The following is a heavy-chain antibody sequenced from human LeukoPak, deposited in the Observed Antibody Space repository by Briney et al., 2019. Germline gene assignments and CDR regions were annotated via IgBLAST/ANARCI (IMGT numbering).Heavy chain of an antibody. CDR2: IIPIFGTA. Sequence: ASVKVSCKASGGTFSSYAISWARQAPGQGLEWMGEIIPIFGTANYAQKFQGRVTITADESTSTAYMELSSLRSEDTAVYYCARKGGGSFNFDYWGQGTLVTVSS. CDR1: GGTFSSYA. V-gene: IGHV1-69*13. CDR3: ARKGGGSFNFDY. D-gene: IGHD1-26*01. J-gene: IGHJ4*02.